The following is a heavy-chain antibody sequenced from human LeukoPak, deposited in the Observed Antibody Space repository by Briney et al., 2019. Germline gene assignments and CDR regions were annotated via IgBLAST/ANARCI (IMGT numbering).Heavy chain of an antibody. J-gene: IGHJ4*02. Sequence: SGTLSLTCTVSGDSLNSLDLWSWVRQPPGKGLEWIGEMYLSGTTHSNPSVKSRVTISIDKSKNQFFLNLSSVTAADTAVYYCTRHADSSGWYRAWFDYWGQGSLVTVSS. V-gene: IGHV4-4*02. D-gene: IGHD6-19*01. CDR2: MYLSGTT. CDR1: GDSLNSLDL. CDR3: TRHADSSGWYRAWFDY.